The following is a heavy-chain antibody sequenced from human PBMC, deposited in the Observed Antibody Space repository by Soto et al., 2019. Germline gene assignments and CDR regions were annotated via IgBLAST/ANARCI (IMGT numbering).Heavy chain of an antibody. CDR1: GYTFTSYG. D-gene: IGHD2-2*01. CDR2: ISAFNGNI. V-gene: IGHV1-18*01. J-gene: IGHJ4*02. CDR3: ARDSVSSAVPFDS. Sequence: ASVKVSCKASGYTFTSYGISWVRQAPGQGLEWMGWISAFNGNINYAQNLQGRVTMTQDTSTSTAYMELRSLRSDDTAVYYCARDSVSSAVPFDSWGQGTLVTVSS.